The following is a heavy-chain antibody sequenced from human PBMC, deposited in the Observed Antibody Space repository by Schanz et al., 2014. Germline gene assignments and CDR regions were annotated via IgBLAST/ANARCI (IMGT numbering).Heavy chain of an antibody. CDR3: ARDTTWRLDL. Sequence: QVQLQESGPGLVKPSQTLSLTCTVSGGSIRSGTYYWSWIRQPAGKALEWVGRVFPNGITNYNPSLKRRGAISLGTPKTQFSRRLPSRTAADTAVYYCARDTTWRLDLWGRGTLVTVSA. CDR1: GGSIRSGTYY. D-gene: IGHD1-1*01. V-gene: IGHV4-61*02. CDR2: VFPNGIT. J-gene: IGHJ2*01.